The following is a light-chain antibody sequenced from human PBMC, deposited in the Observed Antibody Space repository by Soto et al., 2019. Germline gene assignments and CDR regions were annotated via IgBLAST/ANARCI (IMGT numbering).Light chain of an antibody. CDR2: EVS. CDR1: SSDIGAYNY. J-gene: IGLJ1*01. Sequence: QPVLTQPPSASGSPGQSVTISCTGTSSDIGAYNYVSWYQQYPGKAPKLMIFEVSKRPSGVPDRFSGSKSGNTASLTVSGLQAEDEADYYCCSYAGSNNLIFGTGTKLTVL. CDR3: CSYAGSNNLI. V-gene: IGLV2-8*01.